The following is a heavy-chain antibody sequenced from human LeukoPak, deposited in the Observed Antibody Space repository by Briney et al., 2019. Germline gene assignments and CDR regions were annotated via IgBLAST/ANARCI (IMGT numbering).Heavy chain of an antibody. CDR1: GFTVSSKY. J-gene: IGHJ5*02. CDR3: ARDSGPLFDP. V-gene: IGHV3-21*01. CDR2: ISTSNTFI. Sequence: GGSLRLSCAASGFTVSSKYMSWVRQAPGKGLEWVSSISTSNTFIYYADSVKGRFTISRDNANNSLYLQMNDLRVEDTAVYYCARDSGPLFDPWGHGTLVTVSS. D-gene: IGHD7-27*01.